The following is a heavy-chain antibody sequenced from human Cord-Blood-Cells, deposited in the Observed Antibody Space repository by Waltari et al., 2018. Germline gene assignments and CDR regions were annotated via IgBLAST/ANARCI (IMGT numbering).Heavy chain of an antibody. Sequence: QVQLVQSGAEVKKPGASVKVACKASGYTFTGYYMHWVRQAPGQGLEWMGRINPYSGGTNYAQKFQGWVTMTRDTSISTAYMELSRLRSDDTAVYYCAGVRERWGAFDIWGQGTMVTVSS. CDR3: AGVRERWGAFDI. CDR1: GYTFTGYY. D-gene: IGHD1-1*01. V-gene: IGHV1-2*04. J-gene: IGHJ3*02. CDR2: INPYSGGT.